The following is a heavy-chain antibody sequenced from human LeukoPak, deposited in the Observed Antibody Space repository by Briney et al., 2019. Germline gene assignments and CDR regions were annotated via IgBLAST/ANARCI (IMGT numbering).Heavy chain of an antibody. CDR1: GFAFRSYA. D-gene: IGHD3-22*01. J-gene: IGHJ4*02. CDR2: ISTTGIST. V-gene: IGHV3-23*01. CDR3: AKIYDRYDRFIDY. Sequence: GGSLRLSCAASGFAFRSYAMSWVRQAPGKGLEWVSTISTTGISTYYTDSAKGRFTISRDNSKNTLYLQMNSLRAEDTAVYYCAKIYDRYDRFIDYWGQGALATVSS.